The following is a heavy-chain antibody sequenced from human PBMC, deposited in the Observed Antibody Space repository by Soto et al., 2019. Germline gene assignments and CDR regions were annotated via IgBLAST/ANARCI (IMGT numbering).Heavy chain of an antibody. CDR3: AKASGLNCCNRFDP. J-gene: IGHJ5*02. D-gene: IGHD2-21*01. V-gene: IGHV4-59*13. CDR1: NASIGGFY. Sequence: PSESLPLTCSIPNASIGGFYWNWIRVSTEKGLARRGQLYFSGSTLYSLSLQSRVTLSVDSSKSQVALRLTSVTAADTAVYFCAKASGLNCCNRFDPWGQGFLHTISS. CDR2: LYFSGST.